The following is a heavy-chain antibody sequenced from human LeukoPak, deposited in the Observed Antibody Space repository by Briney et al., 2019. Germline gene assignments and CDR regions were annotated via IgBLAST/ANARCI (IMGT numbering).Heavy chain of an antibody. J-gene: IGHJ4*02. Sequence: GRSLRLSCAASGFSFSSYGMHWVRQAPGKGLEWVAVIWFDGSNKYYADSVKGRFTISRDNSKNTLYLQMDSLRAEDTAVYYCARVRGGYYFDYWGQGTLVTVSS. CDR2: IWFDGSNK. V-gene: IGHV3-33*01. CDR1: GFSFSSYG. D-gene: IGHD5-24*01. CDR3: ARVRGGYYFDY.